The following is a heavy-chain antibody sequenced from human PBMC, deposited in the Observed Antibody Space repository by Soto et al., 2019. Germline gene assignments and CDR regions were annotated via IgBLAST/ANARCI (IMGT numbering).Heavy chain of an antibody. D-gene: IGHD6-13*01. CDR3: ARVNFAAAGEFDY. CDR1: GGSITNNNW. CDR2: VYRSGDT. Sequence: QVQLQESGPGLVKPSGTLSLTCAVSGGSITNNNWWGWVLQPPGKGLAWIGEVYRSGDTNYNPSLKSRVVISADKSNNPFALSLSSVTAADTAAYYGARVNFAAAGEFDYWGQGKLVTVSS. J-gene: IGHJ4*02. V-gene: IGHV4-4*02.